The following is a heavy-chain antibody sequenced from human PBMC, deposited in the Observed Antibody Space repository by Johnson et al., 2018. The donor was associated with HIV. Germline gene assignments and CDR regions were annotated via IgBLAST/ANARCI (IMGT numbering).Heavy chain of an antibody. J-gene: IGHJ3*01. CDR1: GFTFSSYA. CDR3: YCTDYLGAGSESKGTFDA. V-gene: IGHV3-23*04. Sequence: VQLVESGGGLVQPGGSLRLSCAASGFTFSSYAMSWVRQAPGKGLEWVSAISGSCGSTFYADSVKGRFTISRDNAKNFLYLQMTSLRQDDTAVYSCYCTDYLGAGSESKGTFDAWGQGTMVTVSS. D-gene: IGHD3-10*01. CDR2: ISGSCGST.